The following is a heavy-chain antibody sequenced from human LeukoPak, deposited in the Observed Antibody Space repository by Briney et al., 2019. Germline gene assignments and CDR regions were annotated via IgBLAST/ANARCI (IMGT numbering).Heavy chain of an antibody. V-gene: IGHV1-18*01. CDR3: ARGDYYGSGTYYKKTVDY. Sequence: ASVKVSCKASGYTFTSYGINWVRQAPGQGLEWMGWISAYNGNTNYAQKLQGRVTMTTETSTSTAYMELRSLRSDDTAVYYCARGDYYGSGTYYKKTVDYWGQGTLVTVSS. CDR1: GYTFTSYG. CDR2: ISAYNGNT. D-gene: IGHD3-10*01. J-gene: IGHJ4*02.